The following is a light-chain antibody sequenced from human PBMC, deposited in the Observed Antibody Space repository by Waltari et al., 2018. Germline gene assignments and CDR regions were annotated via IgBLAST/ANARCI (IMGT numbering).Light chain of an antibody. CDR1: QSIGNS. V-gene: IGKV6-21*01. J-gene: IGKJ4*01. CDR3: HQSASFPLT. Sequence: EIVLTQSPDFQSVTPKEKVTITCRASQSIGNSVHCYQQKPDQSPKLLIKYASQSFSGVPSRFSGSGSGTDFTLTINSLEAEDAATYYCHQSASFPLTFGGGTKVEIK. CDR2: YAS.